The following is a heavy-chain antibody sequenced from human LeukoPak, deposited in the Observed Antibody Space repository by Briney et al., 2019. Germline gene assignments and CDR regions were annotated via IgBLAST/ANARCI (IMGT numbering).Heavy chain of an antibody. Sequence: PSETLSLTCAVYGGSFSGYYWSWIRQPPGKGLEWIGEINHSGSTNYNPSLKSRVTISVDTSKNQFSLKLSSVTAADTAVYYCARPYGMDVWGQGTTVTVS. CDR1: GGSFSGYY. V-gene: IGHV4-34*01. CDR2: INHSGST. J-gene: IGHJ6*02. CDR3: ARPYGMDV.